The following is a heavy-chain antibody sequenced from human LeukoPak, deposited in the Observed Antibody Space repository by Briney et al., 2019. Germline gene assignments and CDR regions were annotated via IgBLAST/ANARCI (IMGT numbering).Heavy chain of an antibody. CDR2: ISYDGSNK. CDR1: GFTFSSYA. J-gene: IGHJ4*02. CDR3: AIGDGLGELSSSFDY. D-gene: IGHD3-16*02. V-gene: IGHV3-30*04. Sequence: GGSLRLSCAASGFTFSSYAMHWVRQAPGKGLEWVAVISYDGSNKYYADSVKGRFTISRDNSKNTLYLQMNSLRAEDTAVYYCAIGDGLGELSSSFDYWGQGTLVTVSS.